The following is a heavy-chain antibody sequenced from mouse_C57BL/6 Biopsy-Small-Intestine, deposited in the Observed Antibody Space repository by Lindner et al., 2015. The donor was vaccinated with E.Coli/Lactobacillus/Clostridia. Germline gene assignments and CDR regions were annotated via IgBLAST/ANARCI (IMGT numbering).Heavy chain of an antibody. CDR1: GYTFADYY. CDR2: INPNTGVT. J-gene: IGHJ1*01. CDR3: ARDRAIPNFNYGMDV. Sequence: SVKVSCKASGYTFADYYIHWVRQAPGQGLEWMGWINPNTGVTNYAQKFKAWVTFTRDTSITTAYMELSSLKSGDTAVYYCARDRAIPNFNYGMDVWGQGTTVSVSS. V-gene: IGHV1-84*02. D-gene: IGHD1-1*01.